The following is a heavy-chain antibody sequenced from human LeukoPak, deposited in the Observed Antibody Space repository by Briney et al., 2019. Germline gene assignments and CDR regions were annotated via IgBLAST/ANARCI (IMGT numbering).Heavy chain of an antibody. Sequence: ASVKVSCKASEYTFTGYYMHWVRQAPGQGLEWMGWINPNSGGTNYAQKFQGRVTMTRDTSISTAYMELSRLRSDDTAVYYCARDPSYSSGWYRAIGNWGQGTLVTVSS. J-gene: IGHJ4*02. CDR2: INPNSGGT. V-gene: IGHV1-2*02. CDR1: EYTFTGYY. D-gene: IGHD6-19*01. CDR3: ARDPSYSSGWYRAIGN.